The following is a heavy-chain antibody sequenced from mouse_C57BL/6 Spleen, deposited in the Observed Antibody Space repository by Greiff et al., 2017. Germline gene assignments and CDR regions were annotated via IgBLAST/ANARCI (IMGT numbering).Heavy chain of an antibody. V-gene: IGHV1-42*01. J-gene: IGHJ4*01. CDR3: AEGGLHYYGYYYAMDY. CDR2: INPSTGGT. D-gene: IGHD1-1*01. CDR1: GYSFTGYY. Sequence: EVKLQESGPELVKPGASVKISCKASGYSFTGYYMNWVKQSPEKSLEWIGEINPSTGGTTYNQKFKAKATLTVDKSSSTAYMQLKSLTSEDSAVYYCAEGGLHYYGYYYAMDYWGQGTSVTVSS.